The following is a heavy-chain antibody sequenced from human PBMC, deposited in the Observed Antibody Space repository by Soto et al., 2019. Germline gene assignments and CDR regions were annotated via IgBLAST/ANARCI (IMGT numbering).Heavy chain of an antibody. CDR2: IIPIFGTA. D-gene: IGHD2-15*01. Sequence: SVKVSCKASGGTFSSYAISWVRQAPGQGLEWMGGIIPIFGTANYTQKFQGRVTITADESTSTAYMELSSLRSEDTAVYYCARGLGYCSGGSCETNYYYYGMDVWGQGTTVTVSS. CDR3: ARGLGYCSGGSCETNYYYYGMDV. J-gene: IGHJ6*02. CDR1: GGTFSSYA. V-gene: IGHV1-69*13.